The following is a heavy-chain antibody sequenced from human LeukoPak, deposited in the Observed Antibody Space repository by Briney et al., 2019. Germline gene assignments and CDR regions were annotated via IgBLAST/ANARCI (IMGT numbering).Heavy chain of an antibody. CDR1: GYTFTGYY. CDR2: ISAYNGNT. D-gene: IGHD2-2*01. J-gene: IGHJ4*02. V-gene: IGHV1-18*04. Sequence: ASVKVSCKASGYTFTGYYMHWVRQAPGQGLEWMGWISAYNGNTNYAQKLQGRVTMTTDTSTSTAYMELRSLRSGDTAVYYCARGPYLPAVRREPFDYWGQGTLVTVSS. CDR3: ARGPYLPAVRREPFDY.